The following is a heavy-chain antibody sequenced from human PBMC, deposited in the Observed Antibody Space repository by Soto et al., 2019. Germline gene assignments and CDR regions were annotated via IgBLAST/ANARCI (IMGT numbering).Heavy chain of an antibody. J-gene: IGHJ4*02. CDR1: GGTFSSYA. CDR2: IIPIFGTA. V-gene: IGHV1-69*01. CDR3: AVVVVAARIWYYFDY. D-gene: IGHD2-15*01. Sequence: QVQLVQSGAEVKKPGSSVKVSCKASGGTFSSYAISWVRQAPGQGLEWMGGIIPIFGTANYAQKFQGRVTITADESTCTAYMELSSLRSEDTAVYYCAVVVVAARIWYYFDYWGQGTLVTVSS.